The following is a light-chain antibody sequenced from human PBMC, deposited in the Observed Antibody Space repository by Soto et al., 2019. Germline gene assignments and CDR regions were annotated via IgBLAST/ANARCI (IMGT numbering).Light chain of an antibody. V-gene: IGKV3-11*01. CDR2: DAS. CDR1: QSVSSY. J-gene: IGKJ3*01. CDR3: QQRT. Sequence: EIVLTQSPATLSLSPGERATLSCRASQSVSSYLAWYQLKPGQAPRLLIYDASNRATGIPARFSGSGSGTDFTLTISSLEPEDFAVYYCQQRTFGPGTKVDIK.